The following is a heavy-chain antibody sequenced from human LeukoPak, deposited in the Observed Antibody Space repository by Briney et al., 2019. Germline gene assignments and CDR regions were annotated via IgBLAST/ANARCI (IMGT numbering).Heavy chain of an antibody. CDR1: GFTFSDHY. CDR2: VRIKANGYTT. CDR3: ARGGPNGDPDY. J-gene: IGHJ4*02. Sequence: PGGSLRLSCAASGFTFSDHYMDCVRQAPGKALEWVGRVRIKANGYTTEYAASVKDRFTTSSDDSKNSLYLQMNSLETEDTAVYYCARGGPNGDPDYWGQGTLVTVSS. V-gene: IGHV3-72*01. D-gene: IGHD4-17*01.